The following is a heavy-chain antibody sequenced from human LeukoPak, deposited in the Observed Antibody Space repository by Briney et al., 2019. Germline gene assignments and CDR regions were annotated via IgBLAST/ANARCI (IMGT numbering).Heavy chain of an antibody. J-gene: IGHJ5*02. D-gene: IGHD3-10*01. V-gene: IGHV3-7*01. Sequence: GGSLRLSCADSGFTFSSHWMAWVRQAPGKGLEWVANIKQDGTEKYYMDSVKGRFTISRDNAKNSLYLQMNSLRPEDTAVYYCARGPYMVRGFDPWGQGTLVTVSS. CDR1: GFTFSSHW. CDR3: ARGPYMVRGFDP. CDR2: IKQDGTEK.